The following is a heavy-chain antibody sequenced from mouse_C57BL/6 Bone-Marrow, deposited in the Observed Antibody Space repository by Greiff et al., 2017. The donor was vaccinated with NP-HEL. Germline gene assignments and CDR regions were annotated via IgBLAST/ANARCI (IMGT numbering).Heavy chain of an antibody. CDR2: ISNGGGST. D-gene: IGHD2-3*01. CDR3: ARHEGWGFAY. J-gene: IGHJ3*01. CDR1: GFTFSDYY. Sequence: EVMLVESGGGLVQPGGSLKLSCAASGFTFSDYYMYWVRQTPEKRLEWVAYISNGGGSTYYPDTVKGRFTISRDNAKNTLYLQMSRLKSDDTAMYYCARHEGWGFAYWGQGTLVTVSA. V-gene: IGHV5-12*01.